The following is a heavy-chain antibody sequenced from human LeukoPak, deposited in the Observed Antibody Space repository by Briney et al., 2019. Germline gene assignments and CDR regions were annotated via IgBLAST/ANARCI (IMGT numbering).Heavy chain of an antibody. J-gene: IGHJ4*02. CDR2: ITGSADRT. CDR3: ARPQVVVLNPFDY. V-gene: IGHV3-23*01. CDR1: GFTFSTYA. D-gene: IGHD3-10*01. Sequence: PGGSLRLSCAASGFTFSTYAMSWVRQAPGKRLEWVSAITGSADRTHYADSVKGRFTISRDNSKNIVYLQMNSLRAKDTAVYFCARPQVVVLNPFDYWGQGTLVTVSS.